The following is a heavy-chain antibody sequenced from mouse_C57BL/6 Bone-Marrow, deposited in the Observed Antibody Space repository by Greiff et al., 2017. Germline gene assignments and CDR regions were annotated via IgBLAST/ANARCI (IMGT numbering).Heavy chain of an antibody. V-gene: IGHV1-82*01. CDR1: GYAFSSSW. CDR2: IYPGDGDT. Sequence: QVQLQPSGPELVKPGASVKISCKASGYAFSSSWMNWVKQRPGKGLEWIGRIYPGDGDTNYNGKFKGKATLTADKSSSTAYMQLSSLTSEDSAVYFCARGGYDAWFAYWGQGTLVTVSA. D-gene: IGHD2-2*01. J-gene: IGHJ3*01. CDR3: ARGGYDAWFAY.